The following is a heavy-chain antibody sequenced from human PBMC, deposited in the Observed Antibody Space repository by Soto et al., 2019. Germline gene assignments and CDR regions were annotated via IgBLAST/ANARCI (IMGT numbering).Heavy chain of an antibody. CDR2: IYSSATT. V-gene: IGHV4-31*03. CDR3: ARGRLPDYFGPSSHYPPVDF. J-gene: IGHJ4*02. Sequence: QVQLQESGPGLVKPAQTLSLTCSVSGGSVSSGGYYWNWIRQRPGKGLEWIGYIYSSATTYYNPSLESRLTISKDTSKHQFSQQLSSVSAAATAVYHCARGRLPDYFGPSSHYPPVDFWGQGTLVTVYS. D-gene: IGHD3-10*01. CDR1: GGSVSSGGYY.